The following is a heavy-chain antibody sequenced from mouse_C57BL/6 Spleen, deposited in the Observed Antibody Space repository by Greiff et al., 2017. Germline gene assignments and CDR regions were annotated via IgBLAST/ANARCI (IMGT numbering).Heavy chain of an antibody. CDR3: ARGYGSSHPLYAMDY. CDR1: GYTFTSYW. CDR2: IHPNSGST. D-gene: IGHD1-1*01. V-gene: IGHV1-64*01. Sequence: VQLQQPGAELVKPGASVKLSCKASGYTFTSYWMHWVKQRPGQGLEWIGMIHPNSGSTNYNEKFKSKATLTVDKSSSTAYMQLSSLTSEDSAVYYCARGYGSSHPLYAMDYWGQGTSVTVSS. J-gene: IGHJ4*01.